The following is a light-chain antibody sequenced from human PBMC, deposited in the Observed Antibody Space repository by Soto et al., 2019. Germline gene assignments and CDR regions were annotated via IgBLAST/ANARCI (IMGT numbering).Light chain of an antibody. CDR2: DVS. J-gene: IGLJ1*01. CDR3: SSYTSSYTYV. V-gene: IGLV2-14*03. Sequence: QSALTQPASVSGSPRQSITISCTGTSSDVGGYNYVSWYQQHPGEVPKLMIYDVSNRPSGVSNRFSGSKSGNTASLTISGLQAEDEADYYCSSYTSSYTYVFGTGTKLTVL. CDR1: SSDVGGYNY.